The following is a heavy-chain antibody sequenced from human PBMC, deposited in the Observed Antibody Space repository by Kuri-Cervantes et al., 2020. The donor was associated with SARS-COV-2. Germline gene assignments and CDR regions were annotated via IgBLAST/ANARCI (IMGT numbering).Heavy chain of an antibody. J-gene: IGHJ3*02. CDR1: GGSISSSSYY. Sequence: SETRSLTCTVSGGSISSSSYYWGWIRQPPGKGLEWIGSIYYSGSTYYNPSLTSRVTISVDTSKNQFSLKLSSVTAADTAVYYCAGRARPYAFDIWGQGTMVTVSS. CDR3: AGRARPYAFDI. V-gene: IGHV4-39*01. CDR2: IYYSGST.